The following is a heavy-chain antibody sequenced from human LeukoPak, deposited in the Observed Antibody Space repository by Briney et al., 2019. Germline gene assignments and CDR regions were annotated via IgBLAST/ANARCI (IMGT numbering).Heavy chain of an antibody. D-gene: IGHD6-6*01. V-gene: IGHV4-38-2*01. CDR2: IYYSGST. CDR3: ARISVLAARPFDY. CDR1: GYSISSGYY. Sequence: KPSETLSLTCAVSGYSISSGYYWGWIRQPPGKGLEWIGSIYYSGSTYYNPSLKSRVTISVDTSKNQFSLKLSSVTAADTAVYYCARISVLAARPFDYWGQGTLVTVSS. J-gene: IGHJ4*02.